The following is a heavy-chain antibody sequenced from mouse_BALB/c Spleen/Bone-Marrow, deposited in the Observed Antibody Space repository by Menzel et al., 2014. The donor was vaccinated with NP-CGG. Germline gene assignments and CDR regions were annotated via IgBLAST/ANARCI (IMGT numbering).Heavy chain of an antibody. CDR3: ARRDGGPMDY. CDR2: ISSGSSYT. CDR1: GFTFSNHG. V-gene: IGHV5-6*01. D-gene: IGHD2-3*01. J-gene: IGHJ4*01. Sequence: EVQLVESGGGLVKPGGSLKLSCAASGFTFSNHGMSWVRQTPDKRLEWVATISSGSSYTYYPDSVKGRFTISRDNAKNTLYLQMSSLKSEDTAMYYCARRDGGPMDYWGQGTSVTVSS.